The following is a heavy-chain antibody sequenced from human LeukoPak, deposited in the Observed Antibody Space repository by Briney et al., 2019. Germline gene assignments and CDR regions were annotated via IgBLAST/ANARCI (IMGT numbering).Heavy chain of an antibody. CDR3: ARGGGAPPYYFDL. Sequence: GGSLRLSCAASGFHFKNYAMHWVRLAPGKGLEWVSSISWNSGNIDYADSVKGRFTISRDNAEKSLFLQMNSLRAEDTAVYYCARGGGAPPYYFDLWGQGTPVTVSS. CDR2: ISWNSGNI. D-gene: IGHD1-26*01. CDR1: GFHFKNYA. V-gene: IGHV3-9*01. J-gene: IGHJ4*02.